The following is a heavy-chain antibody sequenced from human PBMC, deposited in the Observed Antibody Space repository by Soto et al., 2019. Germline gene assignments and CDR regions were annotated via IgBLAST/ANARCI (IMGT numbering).Heavy chain of an antibody. Sequence: GGSLRLSCAASGFTFDDYAMHWVRQAPGKGLEWVSGISWNSGSIGYADSVKGRFTISRDNAKNSLYLQMNSLRAEDTALYYCAKDHSSGWPGAMDVWGKGTTVTVSS. CDR1: GFTFDDYA. V-gene: IGHV3-9*01. D-gene: IGHD6-19*01. CDR3: AKDHSSGWPGAMDV. J-gene: IGHJ6*03. CDR2: ISWNSGSI.